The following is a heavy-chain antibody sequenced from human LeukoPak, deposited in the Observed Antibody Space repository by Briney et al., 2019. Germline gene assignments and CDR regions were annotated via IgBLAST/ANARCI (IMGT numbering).Heavy chain of an antibody. V-gene: IGHV4-4*07. J-gene: IGHJ6*03. CDR3: ARSSSSWYTYYMDV. Sequence: SETLSLTCTVSGGSISSYYWSWIRQPAGKGLEWIGRIYTSGSPNYNPSLKRRVTMSVDTYKNQFSLKLSSVTAADTAVYYCARSSSSWYTYYMDVWGKGTTVTVSS. D-gene: IGHD6-13*01. CDR2: IYTSGSP. CDR1: GGSISSYY.